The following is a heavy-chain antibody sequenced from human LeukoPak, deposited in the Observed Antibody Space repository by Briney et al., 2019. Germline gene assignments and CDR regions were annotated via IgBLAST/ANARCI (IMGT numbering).Heavy chain of an antibody. CDR1: GFTFSSYG. CDR2: IRYDGSNK. Sequence: PGGSLRLSCAASGFTFSSYGMHWVRQAPGKGLEWVAFIRYDGSNKYYADSVKGRFTISRDNSKNTLYLQMNSLRAEDTAVYYCARNPSTSMEFWGQGTLVTVSS. CDR3: ARNPSTSMEF. J-gene: IGHJ4*02. V-gene: IGHV3-30*02. D-gene: IGHD5-18*01.